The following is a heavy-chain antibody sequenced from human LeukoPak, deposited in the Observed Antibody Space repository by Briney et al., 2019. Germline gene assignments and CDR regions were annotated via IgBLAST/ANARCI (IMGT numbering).Heavy chain of an antibody. V-gene: IGHV3-23*01. CDR1: EFTFTTYW. J-gene: IGHJ4*02. CDR3: ATYRQVLLPFES. D-gene: IGHD2-8*02. Sequence: GGSLRLSCEASEFTFTTYWMSWVRQAPGKGLEWVSAISGSGGSTYYADSVRGRFTISRDNSKSTLSLQMNSLRAEDTAIYYCATYRQVLLPFESWGQGTLVTVSS. CDR2: ISGSGGST.